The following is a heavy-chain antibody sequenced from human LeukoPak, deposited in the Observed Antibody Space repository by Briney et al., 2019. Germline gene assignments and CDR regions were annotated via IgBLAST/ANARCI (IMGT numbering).Heavy chain of an antibody. V-gene: IGHV4-38-2*01. J-gene: IGHJ5*02. D-gene: IGHD1-1*01. Sequence: SETLSLTCAVSGYSISSGYYWGWIRQPPGKGLEWIGSIYHSGNTYYNPSLKSRVTISVDTSKNQFSLKLSSVTAADTAVYYCARHPNWNPNWFDPWGQGTLVTVSS. CDR1: GYSISSGYY. CDR2: IYHSGNT. CDR3: ARHPNWNPNWFDP.